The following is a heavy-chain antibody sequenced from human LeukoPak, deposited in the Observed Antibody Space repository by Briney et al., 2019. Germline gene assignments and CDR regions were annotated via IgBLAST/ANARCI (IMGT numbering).Heavy chain of an antibody. CDR2: ISGSGGST. CDR1: GFTFSNYA. J-gene: IGHJ5*02. Sequence: TGGSLRLSCAASGFTFSNYAMNLVRQAPGKGLEWVSGISGSGGSTYYADSVKGRFTISRDNSKNTLYLQMISLRAEDTAVYYCAKDRYSNYGNWFDPWGQGTLVTVFS. D-gene: IGHD4-11*01. CDR3: AKDRYSNYGNWFDP. V-gene: IGHV3-23*01.